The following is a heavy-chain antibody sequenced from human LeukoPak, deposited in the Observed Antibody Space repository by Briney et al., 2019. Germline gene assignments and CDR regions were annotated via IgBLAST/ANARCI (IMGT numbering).Heavy chain of an antibody. Sequence: GGSLRLSCAASGFTFDVYAMHWVRQAPGKGLEWVSGISWNSGSICYADSVKGRFTISRDNAKNSLYLQMNSLRAEDTAVYYCARDSEEVILPGDLWGQGTLVTVSS. CDR2: ISWNSGSI. J-gene: IGHJ5*02. CDR3: ARDSEEVILPGDL. V-gene: IGHV3-9*01. CDR1: GFTFDVYA. D-gene: IGHD2/OR15-2a*01.